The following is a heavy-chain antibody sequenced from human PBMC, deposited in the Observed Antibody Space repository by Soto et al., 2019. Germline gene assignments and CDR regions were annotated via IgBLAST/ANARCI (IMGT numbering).Heavy chain of an antibody. V-gene: IGHV5-51*01. CDR1: GYSFSTYW. CDR2: IYPGDSDT. Sequence: PGESLKISCTGSGYSFSTYWIGWVRQMPGKGLEWVAVIYPGDSDTRYSPSFEGQVTISADKSISTAYLQWSSLKASDTAMYYCARPLDDYIGGSYGREVWGQGTTVTVYS. CDR3: ARPLDDYIGGSYGREV. D-gene: IGHD4-4*01. J-gene: IGHJ6*02.